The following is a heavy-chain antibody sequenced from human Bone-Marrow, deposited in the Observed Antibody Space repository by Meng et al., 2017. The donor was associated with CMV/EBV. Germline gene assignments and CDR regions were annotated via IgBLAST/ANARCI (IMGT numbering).Heavy chain of an antibody. CDR3: ARDWGDYYDSSGYYEH. V-gene: IGHV3-21*01. J-gene: IGHJ4*02. Sequence: GESLKISCAASGFTFSSYSMNWVRQAPGKGLEWVSSISSSSSYIYYADSVKGRFTISRDNSKNTLYLQMNSLRAEDTAVYYCARDWGDYYDSSGYYEHWGQGTLVTVSS. CDR1: GFTFSSYS. D-gene: IGHD3-22*01. CDR2: ISSSSSYI.